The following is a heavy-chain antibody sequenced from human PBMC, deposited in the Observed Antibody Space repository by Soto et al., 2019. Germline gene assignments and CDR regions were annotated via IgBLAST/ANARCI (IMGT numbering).Heavy chain of an antibody. D-gene: IGHD5-18*01. CDR1: GGSISSGDYY. V-gene: IGHV4-30-4*01. Sequence: QVQLQESGPGLVKPSQTLSLTCTVSGGSISSGDYYWSWIRQPPGKGLEWIGYIYYSGSTYYNPSLKSRVTISVDTSTNQFSLKLSSVTAADTAVYYCAMGLRTKGGAYYYYYGMDVWGQGTTVTVSS. J-gene: IGHJ6*02. CDR3: AMGLRTKGGAYYYYYGMDV. CDR2: IYYSGST.